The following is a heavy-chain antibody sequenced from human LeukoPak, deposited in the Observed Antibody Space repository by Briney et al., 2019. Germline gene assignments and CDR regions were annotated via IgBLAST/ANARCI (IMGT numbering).Heavy chain of an antibody. CDR1: GFTFSSYA. CDR2: ISGTGGTT. Sequence: GGSLRLSCAASGFTFSSYAMSWVRQAPGKGLEWVSTISGTGGTTYYADSVKGRFTISRDNSKNTLYLHMNSLRVEDTAVYYCAKESPQFDYWGQGTLVTVSS. CDR3: AKESPQFDY. V-gene: IGHV3-23*01. J-gene: IGHJ4*02.